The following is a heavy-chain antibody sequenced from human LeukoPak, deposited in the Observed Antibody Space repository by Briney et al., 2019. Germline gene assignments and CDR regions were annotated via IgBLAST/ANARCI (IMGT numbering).Heavy chain of an antibody. J-gene: IGHJ3*02. CDR1: GFGFTFSTSV. D-gene: IGHD3-22*01. Sequence: GGSLRLSCAASGFGFTFSTSVIHWVRQAPGKGLEWVAAISHDGNGKYYAESVKGRFTISRDNSKNTVYVEMGSLRVEDTAVYFCTREGESSGYAGAFDIWGHGTMVTVS. CDR2: ISHDGNGK. V-gene: IGHV3-30-3*01. CDR3: TREGESSGYAGAFDI.